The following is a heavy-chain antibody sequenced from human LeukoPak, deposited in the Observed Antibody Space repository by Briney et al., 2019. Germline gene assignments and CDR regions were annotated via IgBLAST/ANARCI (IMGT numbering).Heavy chain of an antibody. J-gene: IGHJ4*02. CDR3: AKSEGDCSSTSCSFFDY. D-gene: IGHD2-2*01. V-gene: IGHV3-30*02. Sequence: GGSLRLSCAASGFTFNNYGMHWVRQAPGKGLEWVAFIRYDGSNKYYADSVKGRFTISRDNSKNTLYLQMNSLRAEDTAVYYCAKSEGDCSSTSCSFFDYWGQGTLVTVSS. CDR2: IRYDGSNK. CDR1: GFTFNNYG.